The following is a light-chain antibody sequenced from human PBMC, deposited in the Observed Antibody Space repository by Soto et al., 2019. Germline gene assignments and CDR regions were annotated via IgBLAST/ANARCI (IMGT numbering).Light chain of an antibody. J-gene: IGKJ1*01. CDR3: QQYNNWPTRT. V-gene: IGKV1-39*01. Sequence: DIQMTQSPSSLSASVGDRVTITCRASQSISSYLNWYQQKPGKAPKLLIYAASSLQSGVPSRFSGSGSGTDFTLTISSLQPEDFAVYYCQQYNNWPTRTFGQGTKVDIK. CDR1: QSISSY. CDR2: AAS.